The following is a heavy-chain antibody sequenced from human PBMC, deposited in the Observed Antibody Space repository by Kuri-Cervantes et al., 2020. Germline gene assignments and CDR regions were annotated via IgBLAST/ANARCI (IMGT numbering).Heavy chain of an antibody. CDR1: GFTFSSYS. V-gene: IGHV3-21*01. D-gene: IGHD2-15*01. CDR2: ISSSSSYI. Sequence: GGSLRLSCAASGFTFSSYSMNWVRQAPGKGLEWVSSISSSSSYIYYADSVKGRFTISRDNAKNSLYLQMNSLRAEDTAVYYCARSGYCSGGSCYVYFDNWGQGTLVTVSS. CDR3: ARSGYCSGGSCYVYFDN. J-gene: IGHJ4*02.